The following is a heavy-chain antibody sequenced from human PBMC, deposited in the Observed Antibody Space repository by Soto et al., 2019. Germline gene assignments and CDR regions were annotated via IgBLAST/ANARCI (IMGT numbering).Heavy chain of an antibody. CDR3: AKSPGGGAYGDSYFDL. CDR1: GFTLSANA. CDR2: IYASGGTT. Sequence: EVQLLESGGGLVQPGGSLRLSCAASGFTLSANAMTWVRLAPGRGLEWVSLIYASGGTTGYADSAKGRFTISRDNSENMLYLQMNSLRAEDTAIYYCAKSPGGGAYGDSYFDLWGRGTLVTVSS. J-gene: IGHJ2*01. D-gene: IGHD4-17*01. V-gene: IGHV3-23*01.